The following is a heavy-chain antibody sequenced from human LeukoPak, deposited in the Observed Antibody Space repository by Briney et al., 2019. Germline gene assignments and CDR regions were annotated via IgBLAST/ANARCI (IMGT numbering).Heavy chain of an antibody. V-gene: IGHV5-51*01. CDR1: GYSFTSYW. J-gene: IGHJ6*02. Sequence: GESLKISCKGSGYSFTSYWIGWVRQMPGKGLEWMGIIYPGDSDTRYSPSFQGQVTISADKSISTAYLQWSSLKASDTAIYYCARSGVATIEESVFYYYGVDVWGQGTTVTVSS. CDR3: ARSGVATIEESVFYYYGVDV. D-gene: IGHD5-12*01. CDR2: IYPGDSDT.